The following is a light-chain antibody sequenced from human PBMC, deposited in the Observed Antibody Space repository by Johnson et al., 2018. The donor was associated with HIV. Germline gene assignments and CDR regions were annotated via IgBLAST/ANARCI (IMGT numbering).Light chain of an antibody. CDR1: SSNIGNNY. CDR3: GTWDSSQVV. V-gene: IGLV1-51*01. CDR2: DTD. J-gene: IGLJ1*01. Sequence: QSVLTQPPSVSAAPGQKVTISCSGSSSNIGNNYVSWYQRLPGTAPKLLIHDTDERPPGIPDRFSGSKSGTSATLGITGLPTGDEADYYCGTWDSSQVVFGTGTKVTVL.